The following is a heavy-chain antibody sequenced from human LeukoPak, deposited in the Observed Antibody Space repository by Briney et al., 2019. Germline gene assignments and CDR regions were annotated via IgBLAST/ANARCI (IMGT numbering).Heavy chain of an antibody. V-gene: IGHV1-69*05. CDR2: IMPLFNTA. CDR3: ARVDRYHYYLDV. J-gene: IGHJ6*03. Sequence: SVKVSCKASGGTFSSYSITWVRHAPGQGLEWMGGIMPLFNTANYAQQFQGRVTSTTDESTSTAYMELSSLRFEDTAMYYCARVDRYHYYLDVWGKGTTVTVSS. CDR1: GGTFSSYS.